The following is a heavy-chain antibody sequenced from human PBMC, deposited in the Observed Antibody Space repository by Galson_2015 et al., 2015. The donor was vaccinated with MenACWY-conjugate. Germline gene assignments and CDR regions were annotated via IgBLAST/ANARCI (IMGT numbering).Heavy chain of an antibody. D-gene: IGHD3-10*01. J-gene: IGHJ6*03. CDR2: IYAGGST. CDR3: ARAVSLRGSGHFPPDYMDV. CDR1: GFTVNTNY. Sequence: SLRLSCAATGFTVNTNYMTWVRQVPGRGLECVSVIYAGGSTYYTDSVPGRFTVSRDSSNNAVHLQMNSLRVEDTAVYYCARAVSLRGSGHFPPDYMDVWGKGTAVTVSS. V-gene: IGHV3-53*01.